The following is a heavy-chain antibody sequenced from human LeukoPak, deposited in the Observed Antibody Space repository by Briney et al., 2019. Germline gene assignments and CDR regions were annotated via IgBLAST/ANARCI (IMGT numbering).Heavy chain of an antibody. D-gene: IGHD3-10*01. J-gene: IGHJ4*02. Sequence: PGGSLRLSCAASGFTFSSYGTHWVRQAPGKGLEGVAFIRYDGSNKYYAHSVKGRFTISRDNSKNTLYLQMNSLRAEDTAVYFCAPFGKYVPRDYWGQGTLVTVSS. CDR2: IRYDGSNK. CDR3: APFGKYVPRDY. V-gene: IGHV3-30*02. CDR1: GFTFSSYG.